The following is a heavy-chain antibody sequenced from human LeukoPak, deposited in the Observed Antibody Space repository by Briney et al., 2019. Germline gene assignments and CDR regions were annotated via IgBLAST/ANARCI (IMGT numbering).Heavy chain of an antibody. CDR1: GFTVSSNY. D-gene: IGHD3-22*01. J-gene: IGHJ4*02. Sequence: GGSLRLSCAASGFTVSSNYMSWVRQAPGKGLEWVSVIYSGGSTYYADSVKGRFTISRDNSKNTLYLQMDSLRAEDTAVYYCARARPYYYDSSGYYLYYFDYWGQGTLVTVSS. CDR3: ARARPYYYDSSGYYLYYFDY. CDR2: IYSGGST. V-gene: IGHV3-66*01.